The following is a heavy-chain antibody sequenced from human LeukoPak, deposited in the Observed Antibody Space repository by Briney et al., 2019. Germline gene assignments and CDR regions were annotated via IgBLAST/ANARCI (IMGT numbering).Heavy chain of an antibody. J-gene: IGHJ4*02. CDR3: ARPPPLTDENYFDY. Sequence: GGSLRLSCAASGFTFSSYSMNWVRQAPGKGLEWVSSISSSSSYIYYADSVKGRFTISRDNAKNSLYLQMNSLRAEDTAVYYCARPPPLTDENYFDYWGQGTLVTVSS. CDR1: GFTFSSYS. V-gene: IGHV3-21*04. CDR2: ISSSSSYI.